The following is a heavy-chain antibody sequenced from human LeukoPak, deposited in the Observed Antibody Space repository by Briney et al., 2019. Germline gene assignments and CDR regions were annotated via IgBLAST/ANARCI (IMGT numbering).Heavy chain of an antibody. D-gene: IGHD6-19*01. V-gene: IGHV3-30*04. CDR2: ISYDGSNK. J-gene: IGHJ4*02. CDR3: ARTPHFGGWYNNDY. CDR1: GFTFSSYA. Sequence: GGSLRLSCAASGFTFSSYAMHWVRQAPGKGLEWVAVISYDGSNKYYADSVKGRFTISRDNSKNTLYLQMNSLGAEDTAVYYCARTPHFGGWYNNDYWGQGTLVTVSS.